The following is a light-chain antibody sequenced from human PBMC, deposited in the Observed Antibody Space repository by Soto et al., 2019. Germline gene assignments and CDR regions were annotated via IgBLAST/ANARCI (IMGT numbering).Light chain of an antibody. Sequence: ILLTQSPATLSLSPGERATLSCRASQSVGSYLAWYQQRPGQAPRLLIYDASNRATGIPARFSGSGSGTDFTLTISRLEPEDFAVFYCQQYGRSPPTFGGGTKVDIK. CDR1: QSVGSY. CDR3: QQYGRSPPT. CDR2: DAS. V-gene: IGKV3-20*01. J-gene: IGKJ4*01.